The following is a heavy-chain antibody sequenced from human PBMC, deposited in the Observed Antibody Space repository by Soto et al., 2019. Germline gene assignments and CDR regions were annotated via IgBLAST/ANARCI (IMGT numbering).Heavy chain of an antibody. V-gene: IGHV2-26*01. Sequence: QVTLKESGPVLVKPTETLTLTCTVSGFSLSNARMGVRWIRQPPGKALEWLAHIFSNDEKSYSTSLMSRLNTSKDTSKSQVVLTMTNMDPVDTATYYCARMHYDSSGYQIWFDPWGQGTLVTVSS. J-gene: IGHJ5*02. D-gene: IGHD3-22*01. CDR1: GFSLSNARMG. CDR3: ARMHYDSSGYQIWFDP. CDR2: IFSNDEK.